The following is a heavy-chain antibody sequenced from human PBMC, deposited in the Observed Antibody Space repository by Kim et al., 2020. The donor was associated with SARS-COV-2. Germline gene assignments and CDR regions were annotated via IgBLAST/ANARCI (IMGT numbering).Heavy chain of an antibody. CDR3: AKTAVRCVTTWYFDL. V-gene: IGHV3-23*01. D-gene: IGHD4-17*01. J-gene: IGHJ2*01. Sequence: ADYGKGRFTTARDNSKNTLYLQMNGLRAEYTAVYYCAKTAVRCVTTWYFDLWGRGTLVTVSS.